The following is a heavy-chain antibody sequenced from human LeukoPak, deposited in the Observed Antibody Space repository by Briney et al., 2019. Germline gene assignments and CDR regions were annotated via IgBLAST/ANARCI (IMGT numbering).Heavy chain of an antibody. CDR2: ISRNSGSI. CDR1: GFTFDDYD. D-gene: IGHD6-19*01. J-gene: IGHJ4*02. V-gene: IGHV3-9*01. CDR3: AKDDTSGWYDY. Sequence: TGGSLRLSCAASGFTFDDYDMDWVRQAPGKGLEWVSGISRNSGSIGYADSVKGRFTISRDNSQNTVYLQMNSLRAEDAAVYYCAKDDTSGWYDYWGQGTLVTVSS.